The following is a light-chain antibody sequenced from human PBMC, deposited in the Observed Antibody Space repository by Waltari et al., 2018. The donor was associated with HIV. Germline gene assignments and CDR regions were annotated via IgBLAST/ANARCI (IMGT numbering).Light chain of an antibody. CDR1: NNDAGGYKF. Sequence: QSALTQPAPVSGSPGQSIAIPCPGTNNDAGGYKFVPWYQQHPGTAPNLVIYDVTNRPSTVSDRFSGSKSGNTASLTISGLQAEDEADYYCSSYTGTGTWVFGGGTKVTVL. CDR2: DVT. CDR3: SSYTGTGTWV. V-gene: IGLV2-14*03. J-gene: IGLJ3*02.